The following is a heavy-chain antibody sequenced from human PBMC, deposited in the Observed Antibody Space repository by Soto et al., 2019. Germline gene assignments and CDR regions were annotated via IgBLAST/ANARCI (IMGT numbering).Heavy chain of an antibody. V-gene: IGHV1-18*01. CDR2: ISAYNGNT. J-gene: IGHJ4*02. CDR1: GYTFTSYG. Sequence: GASVKVSCKASGYTFTSYGISWVRQAPGQGLEWMGWISAYNGNTNYAQKLQGRVTMTTDTSTSTAYMELRSLRSDDTAVYYCARDYDILRFLEWLPPIPQYWGQGTLVTVSS. CDR3: ARDYDILRFLEWLPPIPQY. D-gene: IGHD3-3*01.